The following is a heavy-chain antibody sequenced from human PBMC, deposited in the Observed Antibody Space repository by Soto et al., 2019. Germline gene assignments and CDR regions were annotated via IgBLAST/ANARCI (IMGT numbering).Heavy chain of an antibody. J-gene: IGHJ4*02. CDR1: GGSISSYY. CDR3: VRGPPLDY. CDR2: IYYSGST. V-gene: IGHV4-59*01. Sequence: PSETLSLTCTVSGGSISSYYWTWIRQPPGKGLEWMGYIYYSGSTNYNPSLLSRVTISVDTSKNQFSLKLSSVTAADTAVYYCVRGPPLDYWGQGTLVTVSS.